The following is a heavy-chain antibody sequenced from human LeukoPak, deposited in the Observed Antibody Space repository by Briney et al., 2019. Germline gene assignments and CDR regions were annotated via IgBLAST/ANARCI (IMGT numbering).Heavy chain of an antibody. CDR2: IYHTGST. D-gene: IGHD1-26*01. CDR1: GGSISSSLYY. Sequence: PSETLSLTCSVSGGSISSSLYYWAWIRQTPGKGLEWIGSIYHTGSTYYNPSLKSRVTISVDTAKNQLSVKLSSVTTADTAVFYCARHNSGSYYWGGFEIWGQGTTVTVSS. J-gene: IGHJ3*02. V-gene: IGHV4-39*01. CDR3: ARHNSGSYYWGGFEI.